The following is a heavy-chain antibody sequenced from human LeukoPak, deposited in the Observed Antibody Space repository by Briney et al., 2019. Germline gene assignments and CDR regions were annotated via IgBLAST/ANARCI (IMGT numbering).Heavy chain of an antibody. CDR3: ARDRAAVAGIGEFDY. CDR1: GGSISSYY. V-gene: IGHV4-59*01. J-gene: IGHJ4*02. CDR2: IYYSGST. D-gene: IGHD6-19*01. Sequence: TSETLSLTCTVSGGSISSYYWSWIRQPPGKGLEWIGYIYYSGSTNYNPSLKSRVTISVDTSKNQFPLKLSSVTAADTAVYYCARDRAAVAGIGEFDYWGQGTLVTVSS.